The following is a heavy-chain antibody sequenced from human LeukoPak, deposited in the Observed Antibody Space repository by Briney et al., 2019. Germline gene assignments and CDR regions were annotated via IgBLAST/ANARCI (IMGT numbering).Heavy chain of an antibody. CDR2: ISGSGGSP. CDR3: AREGGATLYYFDY. Sequence: GSLRLSCAASGFTFSSNGMSWVRQAPGRGLEWVSVISGSGGSPDYTDSVKGRFTISRDNSKNTLYLQMNSLRAEDTAVYYCAREGGATLYYFDYWGQGTLVTVSS. V-gene: IGHV3-23*01. CDR1: GFTFSSNG. J-gene: IGHJ4*02. D-gene: IGHD1-26*01.